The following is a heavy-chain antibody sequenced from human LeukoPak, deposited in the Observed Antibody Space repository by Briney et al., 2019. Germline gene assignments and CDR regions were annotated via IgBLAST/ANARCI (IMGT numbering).Heavy chain of an antibody. CDR3: TRDIRLTTDRDAFDI. J-gene: IGHJ3*02. D-gene: IGHD1-14*01. Sequence: KSGGSLRLSCVASGFTFSSYSMNWVRQAPGKGPEWVSSISGSAWTIYDTDAVKGRSITSRDNAKNSLYLQMNSLRPEDTAVYYCTRDIRLTTDRDAFDIWGQGTMVTVSS. CDR2: ISGSAWTI. CDR1: GFTFSSYS. V-gene: IGHV3-21*01.